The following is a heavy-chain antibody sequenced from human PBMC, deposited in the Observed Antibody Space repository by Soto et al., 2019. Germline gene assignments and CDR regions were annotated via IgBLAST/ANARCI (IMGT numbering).Heavy chain of an antibody. CDR2: ISYDGSDT. V-gene: IGHV3-30*18. Sequence: SLRLSCAASGFTFSTFGIHWVRQAPDKGPEWVARISYDGSDTYYADSVRGRFTISRDNSKNTVFLQMNSLRIDDSAVYHCAKEESLYYYGLDVWGQGTTVTVSS. CDR1: GFTFSTFG. CDR3: AKEESLYYYGLDV. D-gene: IGHD3-10*01. J-gene: IGHJ6*02.